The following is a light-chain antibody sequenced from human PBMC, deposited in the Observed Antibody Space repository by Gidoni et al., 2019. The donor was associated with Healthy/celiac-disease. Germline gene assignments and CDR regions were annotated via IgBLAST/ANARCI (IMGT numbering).Light chain of an antibody. CDR1: QSVLYSSNNKNY. Sequence: DIVMTQSPDSLAVSLGERATINCKSSQSVLYSSNNKNYLAWYQQKPGQPPKLLIYWASTRESGGPDRFSGSGSGTDFTLTISSLQAEDVAVYYCQQYYSTSLTFXGXTKVEIK. V-gene: IGKV4-1*01. CDR2: WAS. CDR3: QQYYSTSLT. J-gene: IGKJ4*02.